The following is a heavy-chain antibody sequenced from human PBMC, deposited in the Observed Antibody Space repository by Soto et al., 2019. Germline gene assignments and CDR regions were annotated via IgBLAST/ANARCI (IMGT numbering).Heavy chain of an antibody. V-gene: IGHV3-30*03. CDR3: ARKGYGGRWSLDY. CDR2: ISYDGNRK. Sequence: QVQLVESGGGVVQPGRSLILSCAASGFTFSSYGMHWARQAPGEGLEWVAVISYDGNRKYYADSAKGRFTISRDFSKNTVDLHMNSLRVEDTAVYFCARKGYGGRWSLDYWGQEILVTVSS. J-gene: IGHJ4*02. CDR1: GFTFSSYG. D-gene: IGHD2-15*01.